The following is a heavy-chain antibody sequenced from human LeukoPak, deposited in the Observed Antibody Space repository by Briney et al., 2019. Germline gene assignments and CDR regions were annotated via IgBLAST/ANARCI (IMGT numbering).Heavy chain of an antibody. Sequence: SQTLSLTCTVSGGSISSGGYFWSWIRQHPGKGLEWIGYIYYSGSTYYNPSLKSRVTISVDTSKNQFSLKLSSVTAADTAVYYCARDAGGWYREYYFDYWGQGTLVTVSS. CDR1: GGSISSGGYF. V-gene: IGHV4-31*03. D-gene: IGHD6-19*01. J-gene: IGHJ4*02. CDR3: ARDAGGWYREYYFDY. CDR2: IYYSGST.